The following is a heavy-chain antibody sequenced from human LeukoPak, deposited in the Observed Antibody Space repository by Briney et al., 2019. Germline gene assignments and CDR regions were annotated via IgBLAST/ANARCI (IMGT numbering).Heavy chain of an antibody. V-gene: IGHV5-51*01. CDR3: ATSESQTRFDY. CDR1: GYSFSSHW. D-gene: IGHD1/OR15-1a*01. J-gene: IGHJ4*02. Sequence: GESLKISCKGSGYSFSSHWIVWVRQMPGKGLEWMGIIYPGDSDTKYSPSFQGQVTISADKSISTAYLQWSSLKASDTAMYYCATSESQTRFDYWGQGTLVTVSS. CDR2: IYPGDSDT.